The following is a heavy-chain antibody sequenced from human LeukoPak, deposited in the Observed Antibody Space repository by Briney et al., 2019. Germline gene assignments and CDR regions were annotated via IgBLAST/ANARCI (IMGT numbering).Heavy chain of an antibody. CDR2: IIPIFGTA. J-gene: IGHJ4*02. D-gene: IGHD3-22*01. V-gene: IGHV1-69*01. Sequence: EASVKVSCKASGGTFSSYAISWVRQAPGQGLEWMGGIIPIFGTANYAQKFQGRVTITADESTSTAYMELSSLRSEDTAVYYCARDYYDSPYFDYWGQGTLVTVSS. CDR3: ARDYYDSPYFDY. CDR1: GGTFSSYA.